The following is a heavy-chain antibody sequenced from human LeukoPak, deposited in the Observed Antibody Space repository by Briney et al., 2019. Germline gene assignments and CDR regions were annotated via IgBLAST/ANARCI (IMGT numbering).Heavy chain of an antibody. D-gene: IGHD5-24*01. V-gene: IGHV1-69*05. J-gene: IGHJ4*02. Sequence: SVKVSCKASGGTFSSYAISWVRQAPGQGLEWMGGIIPIFGTANYAQKFQGRVTITTDESTSTAYMELSSLRSEDTAVYYCARGRDGHNIPLFDYWGQGTLVTVSS. CDR2: IIPIFGTA. CDR3: ARGRDGHNIPLFDY. CDR1: GGTFSSYA.